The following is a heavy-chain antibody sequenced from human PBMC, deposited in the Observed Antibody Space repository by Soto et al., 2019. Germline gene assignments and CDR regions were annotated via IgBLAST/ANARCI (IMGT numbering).Heavy chain of an antibody. CDR3: ARAHQRRGGLWDSSGYHWYSDL. CDR2: IYYSGST. CDR1: GGSISSYY. J-gene: IGHJ2*01. Sequence: SETLSLTCTVSGGSISSYYWSWIRQPPGKGLEWIGYIYYSGSTDYNPSLKSRVTISVDTSKNQFSLKLSSVTAADTAVYYCARAHQRRGGLWDSSGYHWYSDLWGRGTLVT. D-gene: IGHD3-22*01. V-gene: IGHV4-59*01.